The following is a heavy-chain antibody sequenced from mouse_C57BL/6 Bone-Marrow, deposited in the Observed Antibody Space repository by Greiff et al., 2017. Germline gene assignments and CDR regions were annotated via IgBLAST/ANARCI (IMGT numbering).Heavy chain of an antibody. J-gene: IGHJ4*01. CDR3: ARASQAYYYAMDY. CDR2: ISSGSSTI. CDR1: GFTFSDYG. Sequence: EVQGVASGGGLVKPGGSLKLSCAASGFTFSDYGMHWVRQAPEKGLEWVAYISSGSSTIYYADTVKGRFTISRDNAKNTLFLQMTSLRSEDTAMYYCARASQAYYYAMDYWGQGTSVTVSS. V-gene: IGHV5-17*01. D-gene: IGHD3-2*02.